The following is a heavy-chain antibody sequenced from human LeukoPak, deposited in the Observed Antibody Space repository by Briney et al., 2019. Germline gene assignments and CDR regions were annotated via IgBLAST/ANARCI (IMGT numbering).Heavy chain of an antibody. Sequence: PGGSLRLSCAASGFTFSSYGMTWVRQAPGKGLEWVSVISGSGDNTYHADSVKGRFTISRDNSKNTLYLQMNSLRAEDTAVYYCAKDHDYAGVYAFDIWGQGTMVTVSS. CDR1: GFTFSSYG. CDR3: AKDHDYAGVYAFDI. CDR2: ISGSGDNT. J-gene: IGHJ3*02. V-gene: IGHV3-23*01. D-gene: IGHD4-17*01.